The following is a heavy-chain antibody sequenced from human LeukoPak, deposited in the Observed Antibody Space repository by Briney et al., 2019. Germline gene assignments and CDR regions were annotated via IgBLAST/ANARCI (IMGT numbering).Heavy chain of an antibody. CDR2: IYHIGNT. Sequence: SETLSLTCTVSGASIRSHYWSWIRQPPGKGLEWIGYIYHIGNTNYNPSLKSRVTMPVDTSKNQFSLKLTSVTAADTAVYYCARDSYTVTTGNDAFDIWGPGTMVTVSS. CDR3: ARDSYTVTTGNDAFDI. J-gene: IGHJ3*02. D-gene: IGHD4-17*01. V-gene: IGHV4-59*11. CDR1: GASIRSHY.